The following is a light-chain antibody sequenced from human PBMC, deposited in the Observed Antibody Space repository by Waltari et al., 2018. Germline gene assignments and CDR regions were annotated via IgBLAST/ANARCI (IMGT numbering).Light chain of an antibody. V-gene: IGKV1-33*01. CDR3: QQYDNLPIT. CDR1: QDITNY. J-gene: IGKJ5*01. CDR2: DAS. Sequence: DIQMTQSPSSLSASVGDRVTITCQASQDITNYLNWYQQKPGKAPKLLIYDASNLETGVPSRFSGSGFGTDVTFIISSLHPEDIATYYCQQYDNLPITFGQGTRLEIK.